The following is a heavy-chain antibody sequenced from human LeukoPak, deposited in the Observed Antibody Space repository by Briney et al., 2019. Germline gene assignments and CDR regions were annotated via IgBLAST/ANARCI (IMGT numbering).Heavy chain of an antibody. Sequence: ASVKVSCKSSGYTFTSYDINWVRQAPGQGLEWMGWMNPNSGNTGYAQKFQGRVTMTRNTSISTAYMELSSLRSEDTAVYYCARVGLLWFGEFPHYYYGMDVWGQGTTVTVSS. D-gene: IGHD3-10*01. J-gene: IGHJ6*02. CDR2: MNPNSGNT. V-gene: IGHV1-8*01. CDR1: GYTFTSYD. CDR3: ARVGLLWFGEFPHYYYGMDV.